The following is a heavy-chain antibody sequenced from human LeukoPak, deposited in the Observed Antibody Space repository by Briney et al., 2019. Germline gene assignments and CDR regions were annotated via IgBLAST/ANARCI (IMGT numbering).Heavy chain of an antibody. CDR2: IDGVGTGA. Sequence: GASLRLSCAASGFTFNYNAMSWVRQAPGKGLQWVPTIDGVGTGAYYAASVKGRFTISRDNSKNTLYLQTNSLRAEDTAVYYCARGFTDGSQQFDYWGQGTLVTVSS. V-gene: IGHV3-23*01. D-gene: IGHD1-26*01. CDR1: GFTFNYNA. J-gene: IGHJ4*02. CDR3: ARGFTDGSQQFDY.